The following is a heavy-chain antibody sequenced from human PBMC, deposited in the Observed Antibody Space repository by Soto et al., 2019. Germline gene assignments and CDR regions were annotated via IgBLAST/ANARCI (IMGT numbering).Heavy chain of an antibody. Sequence: PGGSLRLSCAASAFTFSYYYMHWVRHGPGKGPVWVSAISGDGGRTYYAGSVRGRFTISRDNAKSTVYLQMNSLRADDTAVYYCVRDFMTMAGIQWGQGTLVTVSS. V-gene: IGHV3-74*01. J-gene: IGHJ4*02. CDR2: ISGDGGRT. CDR3: VRDFMTMAGIQ. CDR1: AFTFSYYY. D-gene: IGHD6-19*01.